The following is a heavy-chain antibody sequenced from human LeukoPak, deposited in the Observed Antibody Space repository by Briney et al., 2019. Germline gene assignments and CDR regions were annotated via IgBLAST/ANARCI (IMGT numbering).Heavy chain of an antibody. Sequence: SVKVSCKASGGTFSSYAISWVRQAPGQGLEWMGGIIPIFGTANYAQKFQGRVTITADEPTSTAYMELSSLRSEDTAVYYCARRGPYCSSTSCYQLDYWGQGTLVTVSS. CDR1: GGTFSSYA. D-gene: IGHD2-2*01. V-gene: IGHV1-69*13. CDR3: ARRGPYCSSTSCYQLDY. CDR2: IIPIFGTA. J-gene: IGHJ4*02.